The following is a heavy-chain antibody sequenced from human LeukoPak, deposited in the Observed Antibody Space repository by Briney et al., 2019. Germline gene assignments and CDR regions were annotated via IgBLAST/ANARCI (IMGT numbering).Heavy chain of an antibody. CDR1: AYTYHDYG. Sequence: GGSLRLYSAASAYTYHDYGMSCVRQAPGKGLECLYGINWKGGSTGYADFVKGRFTISRENAKNSLYLQMISLRAEDTAVYYCAKSIAVARFDYWGQGTLVTVSS. J-gene: IGHJ4*02. CDR2: INWKGGST. D-gene: IGHD6-19*01. CDR3: AKSIAVARFDY. V-gene: IGHV3-20*04.